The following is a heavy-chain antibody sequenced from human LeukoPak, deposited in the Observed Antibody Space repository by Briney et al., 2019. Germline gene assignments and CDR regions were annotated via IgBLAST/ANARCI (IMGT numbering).Heavy chain of an antibody. CDR2: INHSGST. CDR1: GGSFSGYY. D-gene: IGHD3-10*01. V-gene: IGHV4-34*01. CDR3: ARTHYYGSGSYYNLRYYYGMDV. Sequence: SETLSLTCAVYGGSFSGYYWSWIRQPPGKGLEWIGEINHSGSTNYNPSLKSRVIISVDTSKNQFSLKLSSVTAADTAVYYCARTHYYGSGSYYNLRYYYGMDVWGKGTTVTVSS. J-gene: IGHJ6*04.